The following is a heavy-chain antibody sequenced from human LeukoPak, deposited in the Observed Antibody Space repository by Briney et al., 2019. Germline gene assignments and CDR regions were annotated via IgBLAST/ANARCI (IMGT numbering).Heavy chain of an antibody. CDR3: AKDHAELTGDVSDD. Sequence: PGGSLRLSCSASGFTFSNYAMTWVRQAPGKGLEWVSVISGSGGSTDYADSVKGRFTISRDNSKNTLYLQMNSLRAEDTAVYYCAKDHAELTGDVSDDWGQGTLVTVSS. CDR2: ISGSGGST. J-gene: IGHJ4*02. D-gene: IGHD2-8*02. V-gene: IGHV3-23*01. CDR1: GFTFSNYA.